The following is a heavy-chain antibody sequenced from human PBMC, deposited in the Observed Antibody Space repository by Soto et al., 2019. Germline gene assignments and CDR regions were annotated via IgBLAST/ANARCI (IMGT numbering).Heavy chain of an antibody. CDR1: GFTFDDYA. D-gene: IGHD4-17*01. J-gene: IGHJ2*01. V-gene: IGHV3-9*01. CDR3: AKDLHHDYGDWYFDL. Sequence: GGSLRLSCAASGFTFDDYAMHWVRQAPGKGLEWVSGISWNSGSIGYADSVKGRFTISRDNAKNSLYLQMNSLRAEDTALYYCAKDLHHDYGDWYFDLWGRGTLVTVSS. CDR2: ISWNSGSI.